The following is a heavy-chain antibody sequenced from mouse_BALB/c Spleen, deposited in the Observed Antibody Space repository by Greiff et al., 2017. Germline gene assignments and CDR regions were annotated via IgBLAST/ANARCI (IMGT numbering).Heavy chain of an antibody. D-gene: IGHD2-3*01. Sequence: VKLQESGPGLVAPSQSLSITCTVSGFSLTSYGVHWVRQPPGKGLEWLGVIWAGGSTNYNSALMSRLSISKDNSKSQVFLKMNSLQTDDTAMYYCARDRWLLAMDYWGQGTSVTVSS. V-gene: IGHV2-9*02. CDR2: IWAGGST. J-gene: IGHJ4*01. CDR3: ARDRWLLAMDY. CDR1: GFSLTSYG.